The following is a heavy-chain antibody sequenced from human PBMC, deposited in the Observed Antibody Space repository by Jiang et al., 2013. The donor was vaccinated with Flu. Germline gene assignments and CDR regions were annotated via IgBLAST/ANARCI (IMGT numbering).Heavy chain of an antibody. D-gene: IGHD2-2*01. J-gene: IGHJ6*02. CDR1: GFTYTLYT. V-gene: IGHV3-21*06. CDR2: ISISSNYI. CDR3: AREKPSRTYVHYFGMDV. Sequence: SLTLSCAASGFTYTLYTMNWVRQAPGKGLEWVASISISSNYIYYADSVKGRFTIYRDNARNSVYLQMNNLRAEDTALYYCAREKPSRTYVHYFGMDVWGQGTAVTVSS.